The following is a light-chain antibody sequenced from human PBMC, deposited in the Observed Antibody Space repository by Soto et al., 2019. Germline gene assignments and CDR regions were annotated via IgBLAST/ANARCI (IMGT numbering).Light chain of an antibody. J-gene: IGKJ1*01. CDR1: QSISSY. CDR3: QKYNSAPWT. V-gene: IGKV1-39*01. Sequence: IHMTLSPSSLSASVGDRVTITCRASQSISSYLNWYQQKPGKAPKLLIYAASSLQSGVPSRFSGSGSGTDFTLTISSLQPEDVATYYCQKYNSAPWTFGQGTKVDIK. CDR2: AAS.